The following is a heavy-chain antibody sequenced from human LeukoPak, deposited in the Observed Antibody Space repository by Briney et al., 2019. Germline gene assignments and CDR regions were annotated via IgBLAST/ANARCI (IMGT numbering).Heavy chain of an antibody. CDR2: TYYRSKWYN. J-gene: IGHJ2*01. CDR3: ARDSRYYYDGRGWYFDL. Sequence: SQTLSLTCALSGDSVSSNSAAWNWIRQSPSRGLEWLGRTYYRSKWYNDYAVSVKSRITINPDTSKNRFSLQLNSVTPEDTAVYYCARDSRYYYDGRGWYFDLWGRGTLVTVSS. D-gene: IGHD3-22*01. V-gene: IGHV6-1*01. CDR1: GDSVSSNSAA.